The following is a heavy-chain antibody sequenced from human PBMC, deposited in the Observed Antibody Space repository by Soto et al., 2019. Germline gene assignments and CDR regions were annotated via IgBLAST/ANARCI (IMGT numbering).Heavy chain of an antibody. V-gene: IGHV3-23*01. CDR3: AKDTVQYSSSWYGDAFDI. D-gene: IGHD6-13*01. CDR1: VFTFSSYA. J-gene: IGHJ3*02. Sequence: WRSLRLSCSASVFTFSSYAMSWFRQAPGKGLEWVSAISGSGGSTYYADSVKGRFTISRDNSKNTLYLQMNSLRAEDTAVYYCAKDTVQYSSSWYGDAFDIWGQGTMVTVSS. CDR2: ISGSGGST.